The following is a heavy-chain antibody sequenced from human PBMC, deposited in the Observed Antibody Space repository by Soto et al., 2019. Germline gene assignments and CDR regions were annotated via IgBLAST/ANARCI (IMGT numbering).Heavy chain of an antibody. CDR3: ARPGGDSGTTRYYYYYGMDV. CDR1: CYTFTSYG. Sequence: ASVKVSCKASCYTFTSYGISWVRQAPGQGLEWMGWISAYNGNTNYAQKLQGRVTMTTDTSTSTAYMELRSLRSDDTAVYYCARPGGDSGTTRYYYYYGMDVWGQGTTVTVSS. V-gene: IGHV1-18*01. CDR2: ISAYNGNT. D-gene: IGHD1-26*01. J-gene: IGHJ6*02.